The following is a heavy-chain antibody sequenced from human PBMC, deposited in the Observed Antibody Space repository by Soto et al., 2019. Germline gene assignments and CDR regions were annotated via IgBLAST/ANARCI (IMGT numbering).Heavy chain of an antibody. D-gene: IGHD2-2*01. CDR2: IYWDDAK. V-gene: IGHV2-5*02. CDR1: VFSLSTSGVG. Sequence: QITLKESGPTLVKPTQTLTLTCTFSVFSLSTSGVGVGWIRQPPGKALAWLALIYWDDAKRYSPALKSRLTITKDTSKHRVVRTMPIMDPVDTAPYSCAHCVGYQLLPTRGSWGQGTLVTVSS. CDR3: AHCVGYQLLPTRGS. J-gene: IGHJ5*02.